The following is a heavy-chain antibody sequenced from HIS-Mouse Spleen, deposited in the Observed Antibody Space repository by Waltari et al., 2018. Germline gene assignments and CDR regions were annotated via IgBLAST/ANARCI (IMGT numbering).Heavy chain of an antibody. Sequence: GSIRSYYWSWIRQPAGKGLEWIGRIYTSGSTNYNPSLKSRVTMSVDTSKNQFSLKLSSVTAADTAVYYCARDFHDFWSGYYGGDKKHDAFDIWGQGTMVTVSS. V-gene: IGHV4-4*07. CDR2: IYTSGST. CDR3: ARDFHDFWSGYYGGDKKHDAFDI. J-gene: IGHJ3*02. CDR1: GSIRSYY. D-gene: IGHD3-3*01.